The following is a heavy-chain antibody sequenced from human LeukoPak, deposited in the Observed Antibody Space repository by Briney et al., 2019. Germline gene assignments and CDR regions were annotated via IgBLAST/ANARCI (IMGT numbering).Heavy chain of an antibody. CDR3: ARDPGRWLDY. V-gene: IGHV3-30*03. J-gene: IGHJ4*02. CDR2: ISYDGTKK. CDR1: GFSFSNYG. D-gene: IGHD2-15*01. Sequence: GGSLRLSCAASGFSFSNYGMHWVRQAPGKGLEWLAVISYDGTKKDHADSMKGRFTISRDNSKNKLYLEMNSLRAEDTAVYYCARDPGRWLDYWGQGTLVTVSS.